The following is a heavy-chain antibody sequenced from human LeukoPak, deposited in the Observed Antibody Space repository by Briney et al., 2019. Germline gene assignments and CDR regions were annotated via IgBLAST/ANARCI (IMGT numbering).Heavy chain of an antibody. J-gene: IGHJ4*02. CDR2: ISSSSSYI. CDR3: ARDDRDGGPN. V-gene: IGHV3-21*01. CDR1: GFTFSSYS. D-gene: IGHD4-23*01. Sequence: PGGSLRLSCAASGFTFSSYSMNWVRQAPGKGLEWVSSISSSSSYIYYADSVKGRFTISRDNVKNSLYLQMNSLRAEDTAVYYCARDDRDGGPNWGQGTLVTVSS.